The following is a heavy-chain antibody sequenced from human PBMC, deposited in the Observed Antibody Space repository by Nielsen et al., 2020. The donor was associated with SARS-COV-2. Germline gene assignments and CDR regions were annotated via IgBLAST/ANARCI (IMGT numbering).Heavy chain of an antibody. J-gene: IGHJ4*02. Sequence: GESLKISCAASGFTFSSYAMSWVRQAPGKGLEWVSAISGSGGSTYYADSVKGRFTISRDNSKNTLYLQMNSLRAEDTAVYYCAKAPRPRDYGDHFDYWGQGTLVTVSS. D-gene: IGHD4-17*01. CDR3: AKAPRPRDYGDHFDY. CDR1: GFTFSSYA. CDR2: ISGSGGST. V-gene: IGHV3-23*01.